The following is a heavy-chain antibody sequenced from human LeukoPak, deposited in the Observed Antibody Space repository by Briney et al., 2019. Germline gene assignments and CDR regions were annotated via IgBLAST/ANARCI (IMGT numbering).Heavy chain of an antibody. CDR3: ARDHLAVAGSGPED. D-gene: IGHD6-19*01. Sequence: SETLSLTCTVSGGSITSGSYYWTWIRQPAGKGLEWIGRTYTSGRTNYNPSLKSRVTISVDTSKNQFSLKLSSVTAADTAVYYCARDHLAVAGSGPEDWGQGTLVTVSS. CDR1: GGSITSGSYY. V-gene: IGHV4-61*02. J-gene: IGHJ4*02. CDR2: TYTSGRT.